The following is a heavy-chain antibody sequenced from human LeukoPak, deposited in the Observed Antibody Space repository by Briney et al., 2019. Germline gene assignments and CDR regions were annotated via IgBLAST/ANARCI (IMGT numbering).Heavy chain of an antibody. V-gene: IGHV3-74*01. J-gene: IGHJ4*02. CDR2: INSDGSWT. CDR3: VSFYETY. D-gene: IGHD2/OR15-2a*01. Sequence: GGSLRLSCAASGFSFSTYWMSWVRQAPGKGLVWVSHINSDGSWTSYADSVKGRFTISKDNAKNTVYLQMNSLRAEDTAVYYCVSFYETYWGRGTLVTVSS. CDR1: GFSFSTYW.